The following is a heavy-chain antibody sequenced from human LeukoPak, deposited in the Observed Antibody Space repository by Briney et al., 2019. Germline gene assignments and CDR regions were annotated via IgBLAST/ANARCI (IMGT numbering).Heavy chain of an antibody. Sequence: GGSLRPSCAASGFTFSNYWMSWVRQAPGKGLEWVANIKQDGSEKYYVNSVKGRFTISRDNSKNTVYLQMDSLRAEDTAMYYCAKDEGGFTIIAHSDFWGQGALVTVSS. V-gene: IGHV3-7*01. J-gene: IGHJ4*02. D-gene: IGHD3-22*01. CDR3: AKDEGGFTIIAHSDF. CDR1: GFTFSNYW. CDR2: IKQDGSEK.